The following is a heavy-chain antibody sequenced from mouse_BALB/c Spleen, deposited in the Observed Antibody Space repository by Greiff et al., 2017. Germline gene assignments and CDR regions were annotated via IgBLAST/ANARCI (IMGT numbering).Heavy chain of an antibody. V-gene: IGHV5-17*02. CDR3: ARGATDAMDY. D-gene: IGHD3-1*01. J-gene: IGHJ4*01. Sequence: EVKLVESGGGLVQPGGSRKLSCAASGFTFSSFGMHWVRQAPEKGLEWVAYISSGSSTIYYADTVKGRFTISRDNPKNTLFLQMTSLRSEDTAMYYCARGATDAMDYWGQGTSVTVSS. CDR2: ISSGSSTI. CDR1: GFTFSSFG.